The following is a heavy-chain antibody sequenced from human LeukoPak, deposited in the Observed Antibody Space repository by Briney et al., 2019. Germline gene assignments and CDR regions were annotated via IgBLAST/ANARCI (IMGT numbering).Heavy chain of an antibody. J-gene: IGHJ4*02. CDR1: GYSFTSYW. D-gene: IGHD6-13*01. CDR2: IYPGDSDT. CDR3: ARVSYSSSPTNLEY. Sequence: GESLKISCKGSGYSFTSYWIGWVRQMTGKGLEWMGIIYPGDSDTRYSPSFQGQVTISADKSISTAYLQWSSLKSSDTAMYYCARVSYSSSPTNLEYWGQGTLVTVSS. V-gene: IGHV5-51*01.